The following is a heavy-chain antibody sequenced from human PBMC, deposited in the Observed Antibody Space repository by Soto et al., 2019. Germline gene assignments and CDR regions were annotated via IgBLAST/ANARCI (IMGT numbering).Heavy chain of an antibody. D-gene: IGHD4-17*01. CDR3: AIYVEGYGDKRIHY. CDR1: GYTLTSYG. CDR2: ISAYNGNT. J-gene: IGHJ4*02. V-gene: IGHV1-18*01. Sequence: GASVKVSCKASGYTLTSYGISWVRQAPGQGLEWMVWISAYNGNTNYAQKLQGRVTMTTDTSTSTAYMELRSLRSDDTAVYYCAIYVEGYGDKRIHYSGPTRLVTV.